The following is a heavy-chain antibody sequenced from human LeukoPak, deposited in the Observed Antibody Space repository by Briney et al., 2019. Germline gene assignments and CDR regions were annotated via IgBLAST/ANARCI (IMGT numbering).Heavy chain of an antibody. D-gene: IGHD5-18*01. V-gene: IGHV4-34*01. CDR2: INHSGST. J-gene: IGHJ4*02. Sequence: SETLSLTCAVYGGSFSGYYWSWIRQPPGKGLEWIGEINHSGSTNYNPSLKSRVTISVDTSKNQFSLKLSSVTAADTAVYYCAFRRYSYGWYYFDYWGQGTLVTVSS. CDR1: GGSFSGYY. CDR3: AFRRYSYGWYYFDY.